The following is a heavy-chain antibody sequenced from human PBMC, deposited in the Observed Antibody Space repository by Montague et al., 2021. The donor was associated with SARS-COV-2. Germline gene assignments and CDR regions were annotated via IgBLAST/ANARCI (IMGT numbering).Heavy chain of an antibody. CDR1: GFTFDDHG. V-gene: IGHV3-20*04. J-gene: IGHJ2*01. CDR3: ARVYASSSNFYFDL. CDR2: INWNCGYK. Sequence: SLRLSCAASGFTFDDHGMTWVRQAPGKGLEWVSGINWNCGYKHYVDSVRGRFTISRDNAKNSLYLQMNSLRAEDTALYYCARVYASSSNFYFDLWGRGTLVTVSS. D-gene: IGHD2-8*01.